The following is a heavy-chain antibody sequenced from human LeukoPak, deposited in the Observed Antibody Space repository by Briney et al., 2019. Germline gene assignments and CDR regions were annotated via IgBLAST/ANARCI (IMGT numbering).Heavy chain of an antibody. CDR1: GGSISSYY. V-gene: IGHV4-59*01. J-gene: IGHJ6*02. D-gene: IGHD3-3*01. CDR2: IYYSGST. Sequence: SETLSLTCTVSGGSISSYYWSWIRLPPGKGLEWIGYIYYSGSTNYNPSLKSRVTISVDTSKNQFSLKLSSVTAADTAVYYCARDQGRVTIFGVVPYGMDVWGQGTTVTVSS. CDR3: ARDQGRVTIFGVVPYGMDV.